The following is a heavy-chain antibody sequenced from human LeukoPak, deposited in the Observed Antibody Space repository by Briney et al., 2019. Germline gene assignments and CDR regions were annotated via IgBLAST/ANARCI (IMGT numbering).Heavy chain of an antibody. CDR3: ARSLDYYDSSGDDY. V-gene: IGHV4-39*07. CDR1: GGSISSSSYY. CDR2: IYYSGST. D-gene: IGHD3-22*01. Sequence: SETLSLTCTVSGGSISSSSYYWGWIRQPPGKGLEWIGSIYYSGSTYYNPSLKSRVTISVDTSKNQFSLKLSSVTAADTAVYYCARSLDYYDSSGDDYWGQGTLVTVSS. J-gene: IGHJ4*02.